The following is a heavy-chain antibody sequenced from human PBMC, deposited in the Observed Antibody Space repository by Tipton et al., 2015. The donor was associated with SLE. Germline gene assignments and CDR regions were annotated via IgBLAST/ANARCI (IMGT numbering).Heavy chain of an antibody. V-gene: IGHV4-4*08. J-gene: IGHJ3*02. CDR3: ARAWGYSGSPDAFDI. D-gene: IGHD1-26*01. CDR1: VGSISSYY. Sequence: TLSLTCTVSVGSISSYYWSWIRQPPGKGLEWIGYIYTSGSTNYNPSLKSRVTISVDTSKNQFSLKPSSVTAADTAVYYCARAWGYSGSPDAFDIWGQGTMVTVSS. CDR2: IYTSGST.